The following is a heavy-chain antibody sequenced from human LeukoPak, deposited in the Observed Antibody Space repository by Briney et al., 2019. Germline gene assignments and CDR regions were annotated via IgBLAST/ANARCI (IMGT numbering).Heavy chain of an antibody. Sequence: GGSLRLSCTASGFTFSDHAMHWVRQAPGKGLEWVTVISYHARDQYYADSVKGRFTVSRDNSRNTLYLQMNSLRAEDSAVYYCAAQPCINGICYLDYWGQGTLVTVSS. CDR1: GFTFSDHA. D-gene: IGHD2-8*01. CDR2: ISYHARDQ. J-gene: IGHJ4*02. CDR3: AAQPCINGICYLDY. V-gene: IGHV3-30*04.